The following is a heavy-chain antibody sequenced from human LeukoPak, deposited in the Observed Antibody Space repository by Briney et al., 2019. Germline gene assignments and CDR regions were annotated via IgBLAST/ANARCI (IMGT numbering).Heavy chain of an antibody. J-gene: IGHJ3*02. V-gene: IGHV1-3*01. CDR3: ARDRVNWNDRRYDAFDI. D-gene: IGHD1-1*01. CDR2: INAGNGNT. CDR1: GYTFTIYA. Sequence: ASVKVSCKASGYTFTIYAMHWVRQAPGQRLEWMGWINAGNGNTKYSQKFQGRVTITRGTSASTAYMELSSLRSEDTAVYYCARDRVNWNDRRYDAFDIWGQGTMVTVSS.